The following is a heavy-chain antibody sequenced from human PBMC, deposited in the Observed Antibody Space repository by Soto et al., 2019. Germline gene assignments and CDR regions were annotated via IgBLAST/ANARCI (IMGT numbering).Heavy chain of an antibody. CDR3: ARAFY. V-gene: IGHV3-7*01. Sequence: EVQMVESGGGLVQPGGSLGLSCIASGFTFSGEWMSWVRQAPGKGPEWVANINQDGSVKDYVDSVKGRFTISRDNARNSMFLQMNSLRAEDTAVYYCARAFYWGQGTLVTVSS. J-gene: IGHJ4*02. CDR1: GFTFSGEW. CDR2: INQDGSVK.